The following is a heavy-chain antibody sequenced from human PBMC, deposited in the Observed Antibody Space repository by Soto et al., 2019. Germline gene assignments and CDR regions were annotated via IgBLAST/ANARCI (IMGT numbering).Heavy chain of an antibody. CDR2: ICYDGRT. D-gene: IGHD3-10*01. J-gene: IGHJ4*02. CDR3: ARPMVRGESPLFDY. V-gene: IGHV4-39*01. Sequence: QLQLQESGPGLVKPSETLSLTCTVSGGSISSSTYYWGWIRQPPGKGLEWIGGICYDGRTYNSPSLNSRVTFSIDTSKNQFSLKLSSVTAADTAVYFCARPMVRGESPLFDYWGQGALVTVSS. CDR1: GGSISSSTYY.